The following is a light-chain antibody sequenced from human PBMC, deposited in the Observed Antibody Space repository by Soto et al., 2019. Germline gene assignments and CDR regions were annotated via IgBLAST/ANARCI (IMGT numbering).Light chain of an antibody. CDR1: SSDVGGYKF. Sequence: HSALTQPASVSGSPGQSITISCTGTSSDVGGYKFVSWYQQHPGKAPKLMIYEVSNRPSGVSSRFSGSKSGNTASLTISGLQAEDEADYYCGSYTGSIYVFGPGTKVTVL. CDR2: EVS. V-gene: IGLV2-14*01. J-gene: IGLJ1*01. CDR3: GSYTGSIYV.